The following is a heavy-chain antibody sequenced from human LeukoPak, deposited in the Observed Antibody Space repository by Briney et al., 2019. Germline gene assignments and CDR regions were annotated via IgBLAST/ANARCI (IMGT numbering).Heavy chain of an antibody. D-gene: IGHD3-16*01. Sequence: PGGSLRLSCAASGFTFSTYNMKWVRQAPGKGLEWLSYISSGSSTIYYADSVEGRFTISRDNAKNSLYLQMNSLRDEDTAVYYCARGETARVDYWGQGILVTVSS. J-gene: IGHJ4*02. CDR2: ISSGSSTI. CDR3: ARGETARVDY. CDR1: GFTFSTYN. V-gene: IGHV3-48*02.